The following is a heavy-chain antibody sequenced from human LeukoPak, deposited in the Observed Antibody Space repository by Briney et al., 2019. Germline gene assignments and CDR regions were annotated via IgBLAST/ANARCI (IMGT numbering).Heavy chain of an antibody. CDR2: IKSKTDGGTT. CDR3: TTGAGPIVVVVAANYYYYMDV. CDR1: GFTLSNAW. D-gene: IGHD2-15*01. Sequence: GGSLRLSCAASGFTLSNAWMNWVRQAPGKGLEWVGLIKSKTDGGTTDYAAPVKGRFTISRDDSKNTLYLQMNSLKTEDTAVYYCTTGAGPIVVVVAANYYYYMDVWGKGTTVTISS. J-gene: IGHJ6*03. V-gene: IGHV3-15*01.